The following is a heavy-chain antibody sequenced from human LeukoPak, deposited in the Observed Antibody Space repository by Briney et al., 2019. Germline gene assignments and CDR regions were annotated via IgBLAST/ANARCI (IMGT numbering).Heavy chain of an antibody. V-gene: IGHV3-7*03. CDR2: IKRDGSEK. Sequence: GWSLRLSCAASGFTFTSFWLNWVRQAPGKGLEWVANIKRDGSEKYYLDSVKGRFTISRDNAKNSLYLQMNNLRAEDTAVYYCARGYGSGSCLDYWGQGTLVTVSS. CDR3: ARGYGSGSCLDY. CDR1: GFTFTSFW. D-gene: IGHD3-10*01. J-gene: IGHJ4*02.